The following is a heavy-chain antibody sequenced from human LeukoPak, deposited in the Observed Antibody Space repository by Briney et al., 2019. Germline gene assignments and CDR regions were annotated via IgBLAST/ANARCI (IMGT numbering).Heavy chain of an antibody. V-gene: IGHV3-30*04. D-gene: IGHD5-24*01. CDR2: ISFDGKKE. CDR3: ARASMATINYYYFYMDA. Sequence: PGRPLRLSCEASGFRLIEYAMHWVRQAPGRGLEWVAVISFDGKKEFYADSVKGRFTISRDNSKNALFLQMNSLQTDDTAIYYCARASMATINYYYFYMDAWGKGTTVTVSS. CDR1: GFRLIEYA. J-gene: IGHJ6*03.